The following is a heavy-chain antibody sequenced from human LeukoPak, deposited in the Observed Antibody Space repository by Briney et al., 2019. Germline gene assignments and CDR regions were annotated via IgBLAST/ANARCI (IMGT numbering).Heavy chain of an antibody. V-gene: IGHV3-53*01. CDR3: ASGIVVVPANDAFDI. D-gene: IGHD2-2*01. CDR1: GFTVSSNY. CDR2: IYSGGST. J-gene: IGHJ3*02. Sequence: GGSLRLSCAASGFTVSSNYMSWVRQAPGKGLEWVSVIYSGGSTYYADSVKGRFTISRDNSKNTLYLQMNSLRAEDTAVYYCASGIVVVPANDAFDIWGQGTMVTVSS.